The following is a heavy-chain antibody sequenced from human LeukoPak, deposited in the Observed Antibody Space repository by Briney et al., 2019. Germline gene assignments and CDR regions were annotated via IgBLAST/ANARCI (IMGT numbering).Heavy chain of an antibody. CDR3: AKAMSTDHYDSRGFYRVDFDS. Sequence: PGGSLRLSCAASGFTFSTYAMSWVRQAPGKGLEWVSALTNSGGSGGVTYYAESVKSRFIISRDNSKSTLYLQLSSLRAENMAVYYCAKAMSTDHYDSRGFYRVDFDSWGQGTLVTVSS. CDR2: LTNSGGSGGVT. CDR1: GFTFSTYA. V-gene: IGHV3-23*01. J-gene: IGHJ4*02. D-gene: IGHD3-22*01.